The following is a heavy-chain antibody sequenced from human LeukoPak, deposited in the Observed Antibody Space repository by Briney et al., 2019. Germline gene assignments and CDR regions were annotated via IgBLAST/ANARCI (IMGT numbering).Heavy chain of an antibody. V-gene: IGHV4-4*07. Sequence: NPSETLSLTCTVSGGSISSYYWSWLRQPAGKGLEWLGRIYTSGSTNYNASLKSRVSMSVDTSKNQFSLKLSSVTAADTAVFYCARENSGSYREFDYWGQGTRVTVSS. CDR2: IYTSGST. D-gene: IGHD1-26*01. CDR1: GGSISSYY. J-gene: IGHJ4*02. CDR3: ARENSGSYREFDY.